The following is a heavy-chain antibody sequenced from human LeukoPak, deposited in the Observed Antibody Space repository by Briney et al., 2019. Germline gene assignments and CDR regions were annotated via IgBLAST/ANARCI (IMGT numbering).Heavy chain of an antibody. J-gene: IGHJ3*02. CDR1: GGSISSSSYY. Sequence: PSETLSLTCTVSGGSISSSSYYRGWIRQPPGKGLEWIGSIYYSGSTYYNPSLKSRVTISVDTSKNQFSLKLSSVTAADTAVYYCARGGGSSGWYQDAFDIWGQGTMVTVSS. D-gene: IGHD6-19*01. CDR3: ARGGGSSGWYQDAFDI. V-gene: IGHV4-39*07. CDR2: IYYSGST.